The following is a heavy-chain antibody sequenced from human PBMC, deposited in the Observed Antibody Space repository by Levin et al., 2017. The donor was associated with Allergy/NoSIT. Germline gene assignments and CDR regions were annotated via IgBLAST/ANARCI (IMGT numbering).Heavy chain of an antibody. J-gene: IGHJ4*02. CDR1: GFTFSSYW. D-gene: IGHD3-22*01. CDR2: IKQDGSEK. V-gene: IGHV3-7*01. Sequence: GESLKISCAASGFTFSSYWMSWVRQAPGKGLEWVANIKQDGSEKYYVDSVKGRFTISRDNAKNSLYLQMNSLRAEDTAVYYCARDRVERGHDSSGYYYFDYWGQGTLVTVSS. CDR3: ARDRVERGHDSSGYYYFDY.